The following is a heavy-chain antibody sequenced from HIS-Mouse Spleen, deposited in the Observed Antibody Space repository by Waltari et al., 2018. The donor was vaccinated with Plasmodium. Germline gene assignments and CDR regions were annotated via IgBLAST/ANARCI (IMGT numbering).Heavy chain of an antibody. D-gene: IGHD6-13*01. CDR1: GYTFTGYY. CDR2: INPNRV. J-gene: IGHJ1*01. V-gene: IGHV1-2*02. Sequence: QVQLVQSGAEVKQPGASVKVSCTASGYTFTGYYTHWGRQAPGQGLEWMGWINPNRVTERTVDKSISTAYMELSRLRSDDTAVYYCARVLGYKAAAGTFVEYFQHWGQGTLVTVSS. CDR3: ARVLGYKAAAGTFVEYFQH.